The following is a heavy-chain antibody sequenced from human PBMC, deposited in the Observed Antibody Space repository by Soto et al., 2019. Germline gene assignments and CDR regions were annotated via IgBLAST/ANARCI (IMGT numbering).Heavy chain of an antibody. CDR1: GYKVSTWHNFTSYW. Sequence: PGESLKISCMGSGYKVSTWHNFTSYWIAWVRQMPGEGLEWMGIIYPGDSDTRYSPSFQGQVTISADKSINSVYLQWSSLKASDTAVYYCAREMNRDLITIFGVAPTERYYYYYYGMDVWGQGTTVTVSS. CDR3: AREMNRDLITIFGVAPTERYYYYYYGMDV. D-gene: IGHD3-3*01. V-gene: IGHV5-51*01. CDR2: IYPGDSDT. J-gene: IGHJ6*02.